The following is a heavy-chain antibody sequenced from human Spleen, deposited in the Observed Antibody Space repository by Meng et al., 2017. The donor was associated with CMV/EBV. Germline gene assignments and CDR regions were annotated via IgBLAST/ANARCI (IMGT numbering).Heavy chain of an antibody. V-gene: IGHV3-15*01. D-gene: IGHD2-21*01. CDR3: TTALAYCGGDCFDY. Sequence: EVQLVESXXXXVXXGGSLRLSWAASGFTFGNAWMSWVRQAPGKGLEWVGRIKSKTDGGTTDYAAPVKGRFTISRDDSKNTLYLQMNSLKTEDTAVYYCTTALAYCGGDCFDYWGQGTLFTVSS. CDR1: GFTFGNAW. CDR2: IKSKTDGGTT. J-gene: IGHJ4*02.